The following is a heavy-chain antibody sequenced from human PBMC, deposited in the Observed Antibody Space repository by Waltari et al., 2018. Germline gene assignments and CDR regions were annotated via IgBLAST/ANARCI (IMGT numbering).Heavy chain of an antibody. J-gene: IGHJ4*02. V-gene: IGHV4-4*02. Sequence: QLQLQESGPGLVRPSGNLSLTCAVSCDSMRSTFWWSWVRQPPGKGLEWIGQVHGSGRTNYNPSFASRVTISLDTSTNQFFLKVTSATAADTAFYYCARDRGRGLYLDSWGQGTLVTVSP. CDR2: VHGSGRT. CDR1: CDSMRSTFW. D-gene: IGHD2-15*01. CDR3: ARDRGRGLYLDS.